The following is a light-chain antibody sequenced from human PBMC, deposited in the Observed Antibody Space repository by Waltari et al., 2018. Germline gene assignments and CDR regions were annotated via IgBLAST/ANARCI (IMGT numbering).Light chain of an antibody. V-gene: IGKV1-12*01. CDR3: QQADSFPRT. Sequence: DIQMTPSPSSVSASLGARVTLPCWQSQGLGSFLAWYQQKPGQAPRLLIFAASSLRTGVPSRFSATWDGTHFSLTISNIQPEDFATYYCQQADSFPRTFGPGTKVEMK. CDR2: AAS. J-gene: IGKJ3*01. CDR1: QGLGSF.